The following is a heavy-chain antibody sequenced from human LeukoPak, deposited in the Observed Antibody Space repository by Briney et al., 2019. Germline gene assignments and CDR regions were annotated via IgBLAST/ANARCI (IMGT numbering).Heavy chain of an antibody. V-gene: IGHV1-18*01. CDR3: ARYSLPRRYFYYYMDV. Sequence: ASVKVSCKTTGYTFVSYGFNWVRQAPGRGLEWMGWISPYHGNTNFAQNFQDRLTMTTDTSTSTAYMELRGLMSDDTAVYYCARYSLPRRYFYYYMDVWGKGTTVIVSS. CDR1: GYTFVSYG. D-gene: IGHD2-21*01. CDR2: ISPYHGNT. J-gene: IGHJ6*03.